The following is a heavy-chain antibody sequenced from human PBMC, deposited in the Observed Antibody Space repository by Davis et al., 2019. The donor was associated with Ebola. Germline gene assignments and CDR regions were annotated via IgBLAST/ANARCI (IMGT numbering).Heavy chain of an antibody. CDR3: ARSYYYDSSGYFFSPRFDY. D-gene: IGHD3-22*01. CDR2: IYYSGST. J-gene: IGHJ4*02. Sequence: SETLSLTCTVSGGSISSGGYYWSWIRQHPGKGLEWIGYIYYSGSTYYNPSLKSRVTISVDTSKNQFSLKLSSVTAADTAVYYCARSYYYDSSGYFFSPRFDYWGQGTLVTVSS. CDR1: GGSISSGGYY. V-gene: IGHV4-31*03.